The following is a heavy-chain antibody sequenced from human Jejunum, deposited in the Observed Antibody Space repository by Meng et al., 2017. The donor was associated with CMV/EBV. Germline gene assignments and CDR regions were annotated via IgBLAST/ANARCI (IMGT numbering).Heavy chain of an antibody. D-gene: IGHD2-21*01. CDR2: INPNNGRT. CDR1: GYTFTDYY. J-gene: IGHJ4*02. V-gene: IGHV1-2*04. CDR3: ARAKHIDAAAAGDY. Sequence: SGYTFTDYYILWVRQVPGQGLEWMGWINPNNGRTNFAQKFQDWVTLTRDTSISTAYMELSRLNSEHTAVYFCARAKHIDAAAAGDYWGQGTLVTVSS.